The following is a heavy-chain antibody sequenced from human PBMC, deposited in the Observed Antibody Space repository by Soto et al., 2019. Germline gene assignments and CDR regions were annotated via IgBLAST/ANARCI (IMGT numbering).Heavy chain of an antibody. D-gene: IGHD4-17*01. Sequence: QVQLVESGGGVVQPGRSLRLSCAASGFTFSSYGMHWVRQAPGKGLEWVAVISYDGSNKYYADSVKGRFTISRDNSKNTLYLQMNSLRAEDTAVYYCAKWGTTVTTGLDYWGQGTLVTVSS. CDR2: ISYDGSNK. CDR3: AKWGTTVTTGLDY. V-gene: IGHV3-30*18. CDR1: GFTFSSYG. J-gene: IGHJ4*02.